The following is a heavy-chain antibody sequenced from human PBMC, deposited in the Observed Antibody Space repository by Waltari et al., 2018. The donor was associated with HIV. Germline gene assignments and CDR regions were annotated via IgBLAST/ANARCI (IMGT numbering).Heavy chain of an antibody. D-gene: IGHD6-19*01. V-gene: IGHV4-34*01. CDR2: VNHVWRR. CDR1: GGSFSGYY. Sequence: QVHLEQWGTGLLRPSETLSLTCAVYGGSFSGYYWSWVRQSPGRVIEWIGEVNHVWRRNYIPSLKGRVTVSVDTSKNQFSLTMRSVTAAYTAVYYCARDSAPVLAVDDDDGEFFYYGLDVWGQGTTVTVSS. CDR3: ARDSAPVLAVDDDDGEFFYYGLDV. J-gene: IGHJ6*01.